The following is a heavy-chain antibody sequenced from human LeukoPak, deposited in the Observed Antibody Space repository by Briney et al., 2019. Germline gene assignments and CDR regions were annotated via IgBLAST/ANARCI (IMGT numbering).Heavy chain of an antibody. D-gene: IGHD6-13*01. V-gene: IGHV1-18*01. CDR3: ARDAPSFGYSSGWSLGRYYMDV. J-gene: IGHJ6*03. CDR2: ISAYNGNT. CDR1: GYTFTSYG. Sequence: ASVKVSCKASGYTFTSYGISWVRQAPGQGLEWMGWISAYNGNTNYAQKLQGRVTMTTDTSTGTAYMELRSLRSDDTAVYYCARDAPSFGYSSGWSLGRYYMDVWGKGTTVTISS.